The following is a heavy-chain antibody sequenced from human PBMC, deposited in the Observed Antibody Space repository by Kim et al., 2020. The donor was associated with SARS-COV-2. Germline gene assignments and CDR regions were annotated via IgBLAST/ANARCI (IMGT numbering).Heavy chain of an antibody. CDR3: ASGLYGAGSYRADY. J-gene: IGHJ4*02. D-gene: IGHD3-10*01. Sequence: YNPSLRSRVRISVDPSKNQVALRLTSVTAADTAVYYCASGLYGAGSYRADYWGQGTLVTVSS. V-gene: IGHV4-59*09.